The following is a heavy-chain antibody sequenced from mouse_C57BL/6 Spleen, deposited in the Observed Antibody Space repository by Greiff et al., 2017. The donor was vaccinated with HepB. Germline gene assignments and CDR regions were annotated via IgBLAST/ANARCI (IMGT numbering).Heavy chain of an antibody. CDR3: ARTGRGAMDY. V-gene: IGHV1-50*01. CDR2: IDPSDSYT. D-gene: IGHD3-3*01. Sequence: VQLQQPGAELVKPGASVKLSCKASGYTFTSYWMQWVKQRPGQGLEWIGEIDPSDSYTNYNQKFKGKATLTVDTSSSTAYMQLSSLTSEDSAVYYCARTGRGAMDYWGQGTSVTVSS. CDR1: GYTFTSYW. J-gene: IGHJ4*01.